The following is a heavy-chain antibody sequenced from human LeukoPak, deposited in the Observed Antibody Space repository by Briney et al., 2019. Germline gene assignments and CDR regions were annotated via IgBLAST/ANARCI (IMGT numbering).Heavy chain of an antibody. CDR1: GGSISSYY. CDR3: ARSDYDFWSGYSGGFDP. V-gene: IGHV4-4*07. CDR2: IYTSGST. J-gene: IGHJ5*02. Sequence: SETPSLTCTISGGSISSYYWSWIRQPAGKGLEWIGRIYTSGSTNYNPSLKSRVTMSVDTSKNQFSLKLSSVTAADTAVYYCARSDYDFWSGYSGGFDPWGQGTLVTVSS. D-gene: IGHD3-3*01.